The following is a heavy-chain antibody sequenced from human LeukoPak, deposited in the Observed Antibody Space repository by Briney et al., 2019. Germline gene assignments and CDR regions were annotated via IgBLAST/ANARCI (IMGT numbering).Heavy chain of an antibody. CDR1: GGSISSGLYS. J-gene: IGHJ5*02. CDR3: ARLQYCSGTSCYWFDP. Sequence: SETLSLTCDGSGGSISSGLYSWSWIRQPLGKVLEWIGYIYHTGSTYYNPSLKCTVTISADTSKNHFSLSLSSATAADTALYYCARLQYCSGTSCYWFDPWGQGPRVPVSA. V-gene: IGHV4-30-2*01. D-gene: IGHD2-2*01. CDR2: IYHTGST.